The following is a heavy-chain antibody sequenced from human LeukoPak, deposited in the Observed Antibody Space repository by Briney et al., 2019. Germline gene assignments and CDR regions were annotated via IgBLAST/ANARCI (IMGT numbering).Heavy chain of an antibody. CDR3: ARVYRAATGSLGDY. J-gene: IGHJ4*02. CDR2: IDPEDGET. CDR1: GYTLTELS. V-gene: IGHV1-24*01. Sequence: ASVKVSCKVSGYTLTELSLHWVRQAPGKGLEWMGGIDPEDGETIYAQKFQGRVTMTGDTSTDTAYMELSSLRSEDTAVYYCARVYRAATGSLGDYWGQGTLVTVSS. D-gene: IGHD6-13*01.